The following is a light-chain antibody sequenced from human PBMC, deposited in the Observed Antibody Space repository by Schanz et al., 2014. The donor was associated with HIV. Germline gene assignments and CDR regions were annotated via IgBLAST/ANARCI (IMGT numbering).Light chain of an antibody. Sequence: QSALTQPRSVSGSPGQSVTISCTGTSSDVGSYNLVSWYQQHPGKAPKLMIYEVSKRPSGVSNRFSGSKSGTSASLAISGLHSEDEADYHCAAWDDSLNGRVFGGGTKVTVL. CDR3: AAWDDSLNGRV. J-gene: IGLJ2*01. V-gene: IGLV2-11*01. CDR2: EVS. CDR1: SSDVGSYNL.